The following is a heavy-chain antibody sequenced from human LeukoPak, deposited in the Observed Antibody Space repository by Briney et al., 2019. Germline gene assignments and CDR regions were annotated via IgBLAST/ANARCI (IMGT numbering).Heavy chain of an antibody. CDR1: GGSFSGYY. CDR3: ARGRDYYDSSGYYFY. V-gene: IGHV4-34*01. Sequence: SETLSLTCAVYGGSFSGYYWSWIRQPPGKGLEWIGGINHSGSTNYNPSLKSRVTISVDTSKNQFSLKVSSVTAADTAVYYCARGRDYYDSSGYYFYWGQGTLVTVSS. D-gene: IGHD3-22*01. CDR2: INHSGST. J-gene: IGHJ4*02.